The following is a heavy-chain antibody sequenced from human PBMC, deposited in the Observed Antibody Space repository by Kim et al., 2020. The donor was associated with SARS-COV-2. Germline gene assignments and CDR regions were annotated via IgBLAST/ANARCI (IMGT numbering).Heavy chain of an antibody. D-gene: IGHD5-12*01. V-gene: IGHV3-66*01. CDR3: AGTVEMATIYLDY. CDR1: GFTVSSNY. J-gene: IGHJ4*02. CDR2: IYSGGST. Sequence: GGSLRLSCAASGFTVSSNYMSWVRQAPGKGLEWVSVIYSGGSTYYADSVKGRFTISRDNSKNTLYLQMNSLRAEDTAVYYCAGTVEMATIYLDYWGQGTLLTVSS.